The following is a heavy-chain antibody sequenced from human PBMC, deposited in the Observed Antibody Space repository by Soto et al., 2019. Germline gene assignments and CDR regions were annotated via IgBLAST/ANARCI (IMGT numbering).Heavy chain of an antibody. Sequence: NPSETLSLTCTVSGGSISSYYWSWIRQPPGKGLEWIGYIYYSGSTNYNPSLKSRVTISVDTSKNQFSLKLSSVTAADTAVYYCARDIAVAGTFSYYYGMDVWGQGTTVTV. V-gene: IGHV4-59*01. D-gene: IGHD6-19*01. CDR3: ARDIAVAGTFSYYYGMDV. CDR1: GGSISSYY. J-gene: IGHJ6*02. CDR2: IYYSGST.